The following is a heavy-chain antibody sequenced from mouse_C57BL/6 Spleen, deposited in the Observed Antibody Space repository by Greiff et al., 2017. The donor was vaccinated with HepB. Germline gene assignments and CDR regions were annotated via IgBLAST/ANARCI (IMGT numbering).Heavy chain of an antibody. CDR2: IHPNSGST. CDR1: GYTFTSYW. Sequence: VKLQESGAELVKPGASVKLSCKASGYTFTSYWMHWVKQRPGQGLEWIGMIHPNSGSTNYNEKFKSKATLTVDKSSSTAYMQLSSLTSEDSAVYYCARKGDYDDYDEGYVDYWGQGTTLTVSS. J-gene: IGHJ2*01. V-gene: IGHV1-64*01. D-gene: IGHD2-4*01. CDR3: ARKGDYDDYDEGYVDY.